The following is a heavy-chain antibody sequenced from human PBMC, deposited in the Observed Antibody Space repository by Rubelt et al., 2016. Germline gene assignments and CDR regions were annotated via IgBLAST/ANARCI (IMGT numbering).Heavy chain of an antibody. J-gene: IGHJ4*02. Sequence: NWVRQAPGKGLEWVAYISGTGNVIYYADSVKGRFTTFRDTAKNSLYLQMNSLRAEDTAVYYCARDSDYWGQGTLVTVSS. CDR3: ARDSDY. CDR2: ISGTGNVI. V-gene: IGHV3-48*01.